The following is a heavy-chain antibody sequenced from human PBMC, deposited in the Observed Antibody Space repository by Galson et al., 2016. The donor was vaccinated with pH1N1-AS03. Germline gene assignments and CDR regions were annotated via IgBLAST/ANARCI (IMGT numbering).Heavy chain of an antibody. J-gene: IGHJ6*02. CDR1: GFIFSNYW. V-gene: IGHV3-7*03. Sequence: SLRLSCAASGFIFSNYWMSWVRQAPGKGLEWVANIQQDGSEKYYVDSVKGRFTISRDNAKDSLYMQMNTLRAEDTAVYYCKGAAVPYYYYGMDDWGHGTTVIVSS. CDR2: IQQDGSEK. CDR3: KGAAVPYYYYGMDD. D-gene: IGHD6-13*01.